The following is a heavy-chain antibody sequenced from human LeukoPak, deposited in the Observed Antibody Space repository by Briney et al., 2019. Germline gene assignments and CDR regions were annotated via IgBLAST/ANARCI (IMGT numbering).Heavy chain of an antibody. D-gene: IGHD3-9*01. CDR1: GFTFTSSA. Sequence: SVKVACKASGFTFTSSAMQWVRQARGQRLEWIGWIVVGSGNTNYAQKFQERVTITRDMSTSTAYMELSSLRSEDTAVYYCAVLDYDILTGYYNFDYWGQGTLVTVSS. CDR2: IVVGSGNT. CDR3: AVLDYDILTGYYNFDY. V-gene: IGHV1-58*02. J-gene: IGHJ4*02.